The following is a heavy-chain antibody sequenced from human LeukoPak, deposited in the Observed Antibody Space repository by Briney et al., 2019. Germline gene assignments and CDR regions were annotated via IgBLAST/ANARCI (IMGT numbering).Heavy chain of an antibody. V-gene: IGHV3-33*01. CDR2: IWYDGSNK. CDR3: ARGPTYYYDSSGPKGFDY. CDR1: GFTFSSYG. D-gene: IGHD3-22*01. Sequence: GGSLRLSCAASGFTFSSYGMHWVRQAPGKGLEWVAVIWYDGSNKYYADSVKGRFTISRDNSKNTLYLQMNSLRAEDTAVYYSARGPTYYYDSSGPKGFDYWGQGTLVTVSS. J-gene: IGHJ4*02.